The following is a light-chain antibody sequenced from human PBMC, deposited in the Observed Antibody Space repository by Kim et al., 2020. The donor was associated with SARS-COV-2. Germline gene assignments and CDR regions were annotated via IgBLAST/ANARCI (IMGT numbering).Light chain of an antibody. CDR3: QQYYSTPLS. J-gene: IGKJ4*01. CDR1: LSLLYSVNKKSY. V-gene: IGKV4-1*01. CDR2: WAS. Sequence: ATINCTSSLSLLYSVNKKSYLAWFQQKPGQPPNLLIYWASTRESGVPDRFSGGGSGTDFTLTISSLQAEDVAVYYCQQYYSTPLSFGGGTKVDIK.